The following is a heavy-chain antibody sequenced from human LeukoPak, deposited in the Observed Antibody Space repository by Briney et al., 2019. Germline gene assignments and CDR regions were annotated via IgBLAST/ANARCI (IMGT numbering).Heavy chain of an antibody. J-gene: IGHJ4*02. D-gene: IGHD2-21*02. V-gene: IGHV3-23*01. Sequence: PGGSLRLSCAASGFTFSSYAMSWVRQAPGKGLEWFSAISGSGGSTYYADSVKGRFTISRDNSKNTLYLQMNSLRAEDTAVYYCAKTPKSYCGGDCQFDYWGQGTLVTVSS. CDR2: ISGSGGST. CDR3: AKTPKSYCGGDCQFDY. CDR1: GFTFSSYA.